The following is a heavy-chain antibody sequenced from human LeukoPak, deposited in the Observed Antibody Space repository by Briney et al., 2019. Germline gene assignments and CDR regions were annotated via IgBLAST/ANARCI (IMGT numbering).Heavy chain of an antibody. Sequence: SETLSLTCAVYGGSFSGYYWSWIRQPPGKGLEWIGEINHSGSTNYNPSLKSRVTISVDTSKNQFFLELNSVTAADTAVYYCARESDPITGYFYYYMDVWGRGTTVTVSS. CDR2: INHSGST. J-gene: IGHJ6*03. CDR1: GGSFSGYY. D-gene: IGHD3-10*01. V-gene: IGHV4-34*01. CDR3: ARESDPITGYFYYYMDV.